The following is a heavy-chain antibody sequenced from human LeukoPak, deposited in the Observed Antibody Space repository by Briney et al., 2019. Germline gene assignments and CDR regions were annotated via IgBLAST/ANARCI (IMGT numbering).Heavy chain of an antibody. V-gene: IGHV1-2*02. J-gene: IGHJ6*02. CDR1: GYTFTAYY. CDR2: INPNSGGT. D-gene: IGHD5-18*01. CDR3: ARDGSGGYSYGSHYYYGMDV. Sequence: ASVKVSCKASGYTFTAYYMHWVRQAPGQGLEWMGWINPNSGGTNYAQKFQGRVTMTRDTSISTAYMELSGLRSDDTAVYYCARDGSGGYSYGSHYYYGMDVWGQGTTVTVSS.